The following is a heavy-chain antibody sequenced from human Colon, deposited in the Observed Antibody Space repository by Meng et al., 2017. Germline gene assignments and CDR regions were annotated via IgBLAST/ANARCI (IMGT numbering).Heavy chain of an antibody. Sequence: GGSLRLSCAVSGFTVSDNYMNWVRQAPGKGLEWVSVIYSDGTTYYADSVKGRFTISRHSSTNTLTLQMSSLTPDETAVYYCARGVTVVTGSLTYYYGLGVWGQGTTVTVSS. CDR2: IYSDGTT. D-gene: IGHD4-23*01. J-gene: IGHJ6*02. CDR3: ARGVTVVTGSLTYYYGLGV. CDR1: GFTVSDNY. V-gene: IGHV3-53*04.